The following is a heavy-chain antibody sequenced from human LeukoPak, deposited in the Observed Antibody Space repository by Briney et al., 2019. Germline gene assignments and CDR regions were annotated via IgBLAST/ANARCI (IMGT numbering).Heavy chain of an antibody. CDR2: INHDGSDI. D-gene: IGHD1-1*01. CDR1: GFTFSSYE. J-gene: IGHJ4*02. CDR3: ATHNHWRQAY. V-gene: IGHV3-7*02. Sequence: GGSLRLSCAASGFTFSSYEMHWVRQAPGQGLEWVANINHDGSDIHFVDSLKGRFSISRDNAKNSVYLQTNSLRDEDTGVYFCATHNHWRQAYWGQGTLVTVSS.